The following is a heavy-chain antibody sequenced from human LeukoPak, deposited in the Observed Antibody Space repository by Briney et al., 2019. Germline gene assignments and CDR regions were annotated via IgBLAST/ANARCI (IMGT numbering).Heavy chain of an antibody. Sequence: SETLSLTCAVYGGSFSGDYWSWIRQPPGKGLEWIGEINHSGSTNYNPSLKSRVTISVDTSKNQFSLKLSSVTAADTAVYYCVISYRSGWADAFDIWGQGTMIIVSS. CDR3: VISYRSGWADAFDI. V-gene: IGHV4-34*01. J-gene: IGHJ3*02. D-gene: IGHD6-19*01. CDR2: INHSGST. CDR1: GGSFSGDY.